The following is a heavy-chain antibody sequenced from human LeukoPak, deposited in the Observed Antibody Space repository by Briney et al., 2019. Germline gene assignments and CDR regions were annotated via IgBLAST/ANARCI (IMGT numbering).Heavy chain of an antibody. CDR3: ARVIVAPNAFDAFDI. CDR1: GFTVSSNY. D-gene: IGHD5-12*01. CDR2: IYSGGST. V-gene: IGHV3-53*01. J-gene: IGHJ3*02. Sequence: PGGSLGLSCAASGFTVSSNYMSWVRQAPGKGLEWVSVIYSGGSTYYADSVKGRFTISRDNSKNTLYLEMNSLRAEDTAVYYCARVIVAPNAFDAFDIWGQGTMVTVSS.